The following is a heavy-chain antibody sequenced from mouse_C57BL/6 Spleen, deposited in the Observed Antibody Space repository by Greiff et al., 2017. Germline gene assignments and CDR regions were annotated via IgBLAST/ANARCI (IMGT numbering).Heavy chain of an antibody. V-gene: IGHV5-17*01. CDR1: GFTFSDYG. J-gene: IGHJ4*01. CDR2: ISSGSSTT. D-gene: IGHD1-1*01. Sequence: EVKLIESGGGLVKPGGSLKLSCAASGFTFSDYGMHWVRQAPGKGLEWVAYISSGSSTTYYTDKVKGRFTLSRDNANNTLFLQMTSLRSEDTAVDYCARPETTVVPPDYWGQGTSVTVSS. CDR3: ARPETTVVPPDY.